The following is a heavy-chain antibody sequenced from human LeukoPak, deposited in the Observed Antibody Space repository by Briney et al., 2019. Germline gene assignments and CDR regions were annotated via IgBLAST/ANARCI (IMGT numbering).Heavy chain of an antibody. Sequence: ASGPTLVNPTETLTLTCTVSGFSLSNARMGVSWIRQPPGKALEWLAHIFSNDEESYSTSLKSRLTISKDTSKSQVVLTMTNMDPVDTATYYCARIPIDFWSGRYYFDYWGQGTLVTVFS. CDR3: ARIPIDFWSGRYYFDY. D-gene: IGHD3-3*01. CDR2: IFSNDEE. V-gene: IGHV2-26*01. CDR1: GFSLSNARMG. J-gene: IGHJ4*02.